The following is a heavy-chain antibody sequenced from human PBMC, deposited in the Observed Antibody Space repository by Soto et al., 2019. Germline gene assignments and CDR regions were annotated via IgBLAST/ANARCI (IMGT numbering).Heavy chain of an antibody. J-gene: IGHJ6*02. CDR1: GGSMISYY. CDR3: ARVYRIGGGRYYYYGMDV. D-gene: IGHD2-15*01. Sequence: PSETLSLTCTVSGGSMISYYWSWIRQPPGRGLEWIGEINHSGSTNYNPSLKSRVTISVDTSKNQFSLKLSSVTAADTAVYYCARVYRIGGGRYYYYGMDVWGQGTTVTVSS. CDR2: INHSGST. V-gene: IGHV4-34*01.